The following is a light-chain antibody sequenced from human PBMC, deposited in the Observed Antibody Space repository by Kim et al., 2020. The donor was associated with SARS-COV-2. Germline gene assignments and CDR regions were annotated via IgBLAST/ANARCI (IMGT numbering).Light chain of an antibody. V-gene: IGLV2-14*03. Sequence: PGQSITISCTGSSGDVIGYDYVAWYQQHPGKAPKVLIFDINIRPSGISHRFSGSKSANTASLTISGLQPEDEATYYCSSYTTRATLFGTGTQVTVL. CDR3: SSYTTRATL. CDR2: DIN. J-gene: IGLJ1*01. CDR1: SGDVIGYDY.